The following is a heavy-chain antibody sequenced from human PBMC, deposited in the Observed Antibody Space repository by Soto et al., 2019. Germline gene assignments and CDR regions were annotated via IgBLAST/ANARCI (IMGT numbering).Heavy chain of an antibody. CDR2: IRSKANSYAT. D-gene: IGHD2-2*01. Sequence: GSPRLPCGGSGFTFSGSAMHWVRQASGKGLEWVGRIRSKANSYATAYAASVKGRFTISRDDSKNTAYLQMNSLKTEDTAVYYCTSPGYCGSTSCPGPVYYYYGMDVWGQGTTVTVSS. CDR1: GFTFSGSA. CDR3: TSPGYCGSTSCPGPVYYYYGMDV. V-gene: IGHV3-73*01. J-gene: IGHJ6*02.